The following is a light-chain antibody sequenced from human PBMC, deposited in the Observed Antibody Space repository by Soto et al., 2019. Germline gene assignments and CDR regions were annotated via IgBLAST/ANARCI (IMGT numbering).Light chain of an antibody. CDR1: QSVSSN. V-gene: IGKV3-15*01. CDR3: QQYDNWPPWT. CDR2: DAS. Sequence: EIVMTQSPATLSVSPGERATLSCRASQSVSSNLAWYQQKPGQAPRLLFYDASNRATGIPARFSGSGSGTEFTRTINSLQSEDFAVYYCQQYDNWPPWTFGQGTKVEI. J-gene: IGKJ1*01.